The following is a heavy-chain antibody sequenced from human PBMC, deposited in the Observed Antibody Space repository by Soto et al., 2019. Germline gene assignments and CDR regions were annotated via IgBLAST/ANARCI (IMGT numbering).Heavy chain of an antibody. J-gene: IGHJ4*02. V-gene: IGHV4-59*01. CDR1: GGSISSYY. CDR2: IYSSGST. Sequence: SETLSLTGTVSGGSISSYYWSWIRQPPGKGLEWIGFIYSSGSTNYNPSLKSRVTISVDTSKNQFSLKLSSVTGADTAVYYCAKRDSSGYYLYWGQGTLVTVSS. CDR3: AKRDSSGYYLY. D-gene: IGHD3-22*01.